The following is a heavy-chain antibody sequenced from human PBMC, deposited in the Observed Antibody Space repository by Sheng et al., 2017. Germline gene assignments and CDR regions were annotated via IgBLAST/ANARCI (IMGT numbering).Heavy chain of an antibody. CDR1: GFIVSDNY. V-gene: IGHV3-66*02. J-gene: IGHJ4*02. Sequence: VQVVESGGGGLVQPGGYLRLSCAASGFIVSDNYMEWIRQAPTKGLEWVASIWLDGRTHYXDSVKGRFTASRDASKNMMYLQINSLTLADTAVYYCVRAVSDWGQGTRVTVSS. CDR2: IWLDGRT. CDR3: VRAVSD.